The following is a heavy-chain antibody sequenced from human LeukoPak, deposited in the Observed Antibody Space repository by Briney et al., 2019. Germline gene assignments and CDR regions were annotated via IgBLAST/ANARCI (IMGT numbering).Heavy chain of an antibody. CDR3: ARFRSKGRRFLEWFSHAPYFDY. J-gene: IGHJ4*02. Sequence: SETLSLTCAVYAGSFCGYYWSWIRQPPGKGLEWIGEINHSGSTNYNPSLKSRVTISVDTSKNQFSLKLSSVTAADTAVYYCARFRSKGRRFLEWFSHAPYFDYWGQGTLVTVSS. CDR1: AGSFCGYY. CDR2: INHSGST. D-gene: IGHD3-3*01. V-gene: IGHV4-34*01.